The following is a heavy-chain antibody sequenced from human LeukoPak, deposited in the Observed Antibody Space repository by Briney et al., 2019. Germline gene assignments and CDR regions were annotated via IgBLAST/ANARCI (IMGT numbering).Heavy chain of an antibody. CDR1: GFTFSSYA. D-gene: IGHD3-10*01. CDR3: ARSGRRNYYYYMDV. Sequence: GSLRLSCAASGFTFSSYAMSWDRQAPGKGLEWVSGIRGSGGSTFYADSVKGRFTISRDNSKNTLYLQMNSQRAEDTAVYYCARSGRRNYYYYMDVWGKGTAVTVSS. CDR2: IRGSGGST. J-gene: IGHJ6*03. V-gene: IGHV3-23*01.